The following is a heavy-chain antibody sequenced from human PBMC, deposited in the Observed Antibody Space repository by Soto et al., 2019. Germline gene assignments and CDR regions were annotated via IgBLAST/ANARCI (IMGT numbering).Heavy chain of an antibody. Sequence: QITLKESGPTLVKPSEPLTLTCSFSGFSLRTSGVGVAWIRQPPGKALEWLALIYWNDDKRFSPSLRSRLSSTKDTAKNQVVLPLTDVYTVDTATYFCAHEVPSTLNCFDPWGQGTLGTGSS. CDR1: GFSLRTSGVG. J-gene: IGHJ5*02. CDR3: AHEVPSTLNCFDP. V-gene: IGHV2-5*01. CDR2: IYWNDDK. D-gene: IGHD1-1*01.